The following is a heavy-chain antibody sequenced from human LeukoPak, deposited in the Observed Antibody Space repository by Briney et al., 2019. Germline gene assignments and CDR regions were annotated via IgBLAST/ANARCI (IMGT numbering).Heavy chain of an antibody. V-gene: IGHV1-69*05. J-gene: IGHJ5*02. D-gene: IGHD6-25*01. CDR2: IIPMFGTA. CDR3: LRRQALRGRHRAFDP. Sequence: GASVKVSCKPSGGTFSNYAISWVRQAPGQGLKWLGGIIPMFGTAKYAQKFQGRVTITTDESTTTAYMELISLRFEYTAVYYCLRRQALRGRHRAFDPWGQGTLVTVTS. CDR1: GGTFSNYA.